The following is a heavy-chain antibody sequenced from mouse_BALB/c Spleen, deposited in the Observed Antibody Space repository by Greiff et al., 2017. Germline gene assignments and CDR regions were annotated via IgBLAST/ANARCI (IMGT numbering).Heavy chain of an antibody. D-gene: IGHD4-1*02. Sequence: EVKLMESGGGLVQPGGSRKLSCAASGFTFSSFGMHWVRQAPEKGLEWVAYISSGSSTIYYADTVKGRFTISRDNPKNTLFLQMTSLRPEDTAMYYCARSTGTWYFDVWGAGTTVTVSS. CDR2: ISSGSSTI. CDR1: GFTFSSFG. V-gene: IGHV5-17*02. CDR3: ARSTGTWYFDV. J-gene: IGHJ1*01.